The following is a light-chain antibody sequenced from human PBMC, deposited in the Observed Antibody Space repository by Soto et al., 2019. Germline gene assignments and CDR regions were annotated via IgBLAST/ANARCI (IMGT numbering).Light chain of an antibody. CDR3: SLYTISGTYV. Sequence: QSVLTQPPSVSGSPGQSVTISCTGTSSDIGSYNRVSWYQLPPGTAPKLMIYEVINRPSGVPDRFSGSKSGNTASLPISGLLADDEADYYCSLYTISGTYVFGTGTKVTVL. V-gene: IGLV2-18*01. J-gene: IGLJ1*01. CDR2: EVI. CDR1: SSDIGSYNR.